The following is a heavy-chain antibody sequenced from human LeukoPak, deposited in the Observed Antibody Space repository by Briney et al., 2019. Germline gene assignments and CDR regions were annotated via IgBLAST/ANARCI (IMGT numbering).Heavy chain of an antibody. J-gene: IGHJ4*02. D-gene: IGHD5-18*01. CDR2: MNPNSGNT. V-gene: IGHV1-8*01. Sequence: ASVKVSCKASGYTFTSYDINWVRQATGQGLEWMGWMNPNSGNTGYAQKFQGRVTMTRNTSISTAYMELSSLRSEDTAVYYCARVWGSIGDTAIDYWGQGTLVTVSS. CDR1: GYTFTSYD. CDR3: ARVWGSIGDTAIDY.